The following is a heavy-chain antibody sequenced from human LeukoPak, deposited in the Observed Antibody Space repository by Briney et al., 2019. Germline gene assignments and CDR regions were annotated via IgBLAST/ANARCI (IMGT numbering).Heavy chain of an antibody. CDR3: ARGPYGSGSFDY. J-gene: IGHJ4*02. D-gene: IGHD3-10*01. CDR2: INPNSGGT. Sequence: ASVKVSCKASGGTFSSYAISWVRQAPGQGLEWMGWINPNSGGTNYAQKFQGRVTMTRDTSISTAYMELSRLRSDDTAVYYCARGPYGSGSFDYWGQGTLVTVSS. V-gene: IGHV1-2*02. CDR1: GGTFSSYA.